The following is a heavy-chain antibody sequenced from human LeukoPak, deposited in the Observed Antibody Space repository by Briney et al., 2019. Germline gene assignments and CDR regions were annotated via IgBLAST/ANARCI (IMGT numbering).Heavy chain of an antibody. J-gene: IGHJ5*02. CDR1: GYTFTGYY. CDR3: ARDYNDGYSSGWYRIDP. D-gene: IGHD6-19*01. Sequence: ASVKVSCKASGYTFTGYYMHWVRQAPGQGLEWMGWINPNSGGTNYAQKFQGRVTMTRDTSISTAYMELSRLTSDDTAVYYCARDYNDGYSSGWYRIDPWGQGSLVTVSS. V-gene: IGHV1-2*02. CDR2: INPNSGGT.